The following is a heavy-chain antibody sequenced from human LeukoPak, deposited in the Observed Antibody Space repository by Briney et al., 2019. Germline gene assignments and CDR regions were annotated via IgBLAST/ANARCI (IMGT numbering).Heavy chain of an antibody. Sequence: SETLSLTCTVSGDSISSYYWSWIRQPPGKGLEWIGYIYYSGSTNYNPSLKSRVTISVGTSKNQFSLKLSSVTAADTAVYYCARYKSVADSFDPWGQGTLVTVSS. CDR1: GDSISSYY. V-gene: IGHV4-59*01. J-gene: IGHJ5*02. CDR3: ARYKSVADSFDP. D-gene: IGHD1-1*01. CDR2: IYYSGST.